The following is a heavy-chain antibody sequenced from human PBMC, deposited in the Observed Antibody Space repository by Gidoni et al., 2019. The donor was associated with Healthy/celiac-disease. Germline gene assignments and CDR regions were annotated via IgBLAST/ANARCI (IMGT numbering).Heavy chain of an antibody. Sequence: QVQLVQSGSELKKPGASVTVSCKASGYTFTSYAMNWVRQDPGQGLEWIGWINTNTGNPTYAQGFTGRFVFSLDTSVSTAYLQISSLKAEDTAVYYCAREGVHDYGDYGPNFDYWGQGTLVTVSS. CDR1: GYTFTSYA. V-gene: IGHV7-4-1*02. J-gene: IGHJ4*02. D-gene: IGHD4-17*01. CDR2: INTNTGNP. CDR3: AREGVHDYGDYGPNFDY.